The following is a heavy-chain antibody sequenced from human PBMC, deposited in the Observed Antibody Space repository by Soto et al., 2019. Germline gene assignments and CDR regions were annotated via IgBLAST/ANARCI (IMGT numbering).Heavy chain of an antibody. Sequence: GGSLRLSCAASGFTFSSYSMNWVRQAPGKGLEWVSYISSSSSTIYYADSVKGRFTISRDNAKNSLYLQMNSLRAEDTAVYYCARDSGYDFGYFDYWGQGTLVTVSS. J-gene: IGHJ4*02. D-gene: IGHD5-12*01. V-gene: IGHV3-48*01. CDR3: ARDSGYDFGYFDY. CDR1: GFTFSSYS. CDR2: ISSSSSTI.